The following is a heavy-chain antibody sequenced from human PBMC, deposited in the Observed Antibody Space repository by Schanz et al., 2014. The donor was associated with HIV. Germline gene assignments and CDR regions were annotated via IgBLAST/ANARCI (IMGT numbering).Heavy chain of an antibody. D-gene: IGHD5-12*01. CDR2: ISGSSSLK. CDR3: ARDTADIVATITNYYYGMDV. V-gene: IGHV3-21*01. J-gene: IGHJ6*02. CDR1: GFTFSRFS. Sequence: EVQLVESGGGLVMPGESLRLSCVGSGFTFSRFSFTWVRQAPGKGLEYVSSISGSSSLKYYLDSLKGRFTISRDNADNSLFLHMNSLRAEDTAVYYCARDTADIVATITNYYYGMDVWGQGTTVTVSS.